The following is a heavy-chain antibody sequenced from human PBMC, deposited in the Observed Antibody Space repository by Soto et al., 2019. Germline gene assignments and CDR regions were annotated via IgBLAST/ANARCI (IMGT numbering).Heavy chain of an antibody. CDR1: GDTFTSYG. D-gene: IGHD2-21*01. CDR3: ARYRCGGDCYLDY. CDR2: ISAYNGNT. Sequence: GASAKVSCKASGDTFTSYGISWVRQAPGQGLEWMGWISAYNGNTNYAQKLQGRVTMTTDTSTSTAYMELRSLRSDDTTVYYCARYRCGGDCYLDYWGQGTLVTVSS. V-gene: IGHV1-18*01. J-gene: IGHJ4*02.